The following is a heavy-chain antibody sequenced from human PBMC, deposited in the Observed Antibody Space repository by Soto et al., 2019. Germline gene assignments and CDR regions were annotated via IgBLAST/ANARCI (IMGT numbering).Heavy chain of an antibody. CDR2: VKSKTDGGTT. Sequence: PGGSLSLSCAASGFTFSNAWINWVRQAPGKGLEWVGRVKSKTDGGTTDFAAPVKGRFAISRDDSKNMVYLEMNSLKTEDTGIYYCTTGSYITSIIVRFDYWGHGTLVTVSS. CDR1: GFTFSNAW. J-gene: IGHJ4*01. D-gene: IGHD3-22*01. V-gene: IGHV3-15*07. CDR3: TTGSYITSIIVRFDY.